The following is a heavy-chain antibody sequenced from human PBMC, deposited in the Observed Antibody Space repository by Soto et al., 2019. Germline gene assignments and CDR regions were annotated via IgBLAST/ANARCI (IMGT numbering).Heavy chain of an antibody. V-gene: IGHV1-69*01. D-gene: IGHD2-2*02. CDR2: IIPIFGSA. CDR1: GGTLSSYA. J-gene: IGHJ6*02. CDR3: AGTREIPYYHGMDV. Sequence: QVQLVQSGADVKKPGSSLKVSCKAPGGTLSSYAINWVRQAPGQGLEWMGGIIPIFGSANYAPKFQCRLTISADESTSTAYMEVSSLRSEDTAVYYCAGTREIPYYHGMDVWGQGTTVTVSS.